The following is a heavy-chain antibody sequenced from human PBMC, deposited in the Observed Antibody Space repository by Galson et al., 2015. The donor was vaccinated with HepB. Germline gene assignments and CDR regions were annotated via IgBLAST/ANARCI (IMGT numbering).Heavy chain of an antibody. D-gene: IGHD5-24*01. Sequence: SLRLSCAASGFIFSSCAMHWVRQAPGKGLEWVAVISYDGSNKYYADSVKGRFTISRDNSKNTLSLQMNSLRAEDTAVYYCAKAWLQFSLPTMYFDYWGQGTLVTVSS. CDR2: ISYDGSNK. J-gene: IGHJ4*02. CDR1: GFIFSSCA. V-gene: IGHV3-30*18. CDR3: AKAWLQFSLPTMYFDY.